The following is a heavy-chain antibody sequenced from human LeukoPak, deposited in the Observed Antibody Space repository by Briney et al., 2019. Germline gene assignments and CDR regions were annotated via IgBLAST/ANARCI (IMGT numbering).Heavy chain of an antibody. CDR2: IYYSGST. Sequence: SETLSLTCAVYGGSFSGYYWSWIRQPSGKGLEWIGYIYYSGSTNYNPSHKSRVTISVDPSKNQFSLRLRSVTAADTAVYYCARGRDFLHYFEHWGLGNLVTVSS. CDR3: ARGRDFLHYFEH. CDR1: GGSFSGYY. J-gene: IGHJ4*02. V-gene: IGHV4-59*01.